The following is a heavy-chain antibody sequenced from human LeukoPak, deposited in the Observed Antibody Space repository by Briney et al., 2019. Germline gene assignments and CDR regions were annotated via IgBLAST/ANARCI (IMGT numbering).Heavy chain of an antibody. V-gene: IGHV3-7*01. Sequence: GGSLGLSCSASGFTFGFTFRSFWMSWGGQAAGKGLEWVANIKPDGSETYYVDSVKGRFTISRDNAKNSLYLQMNSLRAEDTAVYYCAKDSGYTYWGQGTLVTVSS. CDR3: AKDSGYTY. CDR1: GFTFGFTFRSFW. J-gene: IGHJ4*02. D-gene: IGHD5-18*01. CDR2: IKPDGSET.